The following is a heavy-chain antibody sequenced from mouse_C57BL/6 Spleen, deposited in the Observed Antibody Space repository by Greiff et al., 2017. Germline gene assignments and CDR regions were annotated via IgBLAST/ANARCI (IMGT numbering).Heavy chain of an antibody. CDR1: GYSFTDYN. CDR2: INPNYGTT. V-gene: IGHV1-39*01. J-gene: IGHJ3*01. CDR3: ARDYYYGSSLFAY. D-gene: IGHD1-1*01. Sequence: VQLQQSGPELVKPGASVKISCKASGYSFTDYNLNWVKQSNGKSLEWIGVINPNYGTTSYNQKFKGKATLTVDQSSSTAYIQLNSLTSEDSAVYYSARDYYYGSSLFAYWGQGTLVTVSA.